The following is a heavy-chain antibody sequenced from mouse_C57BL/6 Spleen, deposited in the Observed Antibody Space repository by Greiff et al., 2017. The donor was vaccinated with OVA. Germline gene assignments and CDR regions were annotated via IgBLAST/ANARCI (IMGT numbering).Heavy chain of an antibody. CDR2: INPNNGGT. V-gene: IGHV1-26*01. CDR3: ARFPYYSNFDY. D-gene: IGHD2-5*01. J-gene: IGHJ2*01. CDR1: GYTFTDYY. Sequence: VQLQQSGPELVKPGASVKISCKASGYTFTDYYMNWVKQSHGKSLEWIGDINPNNGGTSYNQKFKGKATLTVDKSSSTAYMELRSLTSEDSAVYYCARFPYYSNFDYWGQGTTLTVSS.